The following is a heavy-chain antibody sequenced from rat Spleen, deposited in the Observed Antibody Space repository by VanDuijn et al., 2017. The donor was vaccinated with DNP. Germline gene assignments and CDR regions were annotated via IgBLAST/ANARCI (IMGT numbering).Heavy chain of an antibody. D-gene: IGHD1-3*01. Sequence: EVQLVESGGGLVQPGRSLKLSCTASGFTFSDYYMAWVRQAPTKGLEWVAYLTYDGGNTYYRDSVRGRFTISRDNAKSTLYLHIKSLRSEDMTMYYCTRRLFAIGSNGHWYIDFGDPGTMVTVTP. J-gene: IGHJ1*01. CDR3: TRRLFAIGSNGHWYIDF. CDR1: GFTFSDYY. CDR2: LTYDGGNT. V-gene: IGHV5-20*01.